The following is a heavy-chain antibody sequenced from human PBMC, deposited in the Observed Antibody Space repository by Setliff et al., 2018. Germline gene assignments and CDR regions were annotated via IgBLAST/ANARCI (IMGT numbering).Heavy chain of an antibody. CDR1: GYTFTNYD. V-gene: IGHV1-8*02. Sequence: ASVKVSCKTSGYTFTNYDINWVRQATGQGLEWMGWVNPNSGNTGYAQNFQGRVSMTRNTSISTAYMELNSLTSEDTAVYYCARSKVEAAMVKHNWFDPWGQGTLVTVSS. D-gene: IGHD5-18*01. CDR2: VNPNSGNT. J-gene: IGHJ5*02. CDR3: ARSKVEAAMVKHNWFDP.